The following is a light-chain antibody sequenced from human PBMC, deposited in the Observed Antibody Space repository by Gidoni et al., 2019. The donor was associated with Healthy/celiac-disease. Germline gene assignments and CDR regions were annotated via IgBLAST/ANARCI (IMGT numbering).Light chain of an antibody. Sequence: SYELTQPPSVSVSPGQTASITCSGAKLGDKYACWYQQKPGQSPVLVIYQDSKRPSGIPERFSGSNSGNTATLTISGTQAMDEADYYCQAWDSSTPLYVFGTGTKVTVL. CDR2: QDS. J-gene: IGLJ1*01. CDR3: QAWDSSTPLYV. V-gene: IGLV3-1*01. CDR1: KLGDKY.